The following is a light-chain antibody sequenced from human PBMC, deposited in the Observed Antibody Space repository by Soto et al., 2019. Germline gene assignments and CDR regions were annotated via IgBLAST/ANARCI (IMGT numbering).Light chain of an antibody. V-gene: IGKV1-5*01. Sequence: TQMTQSPSTLSASVGDRVTITCRASQSVSMWLAWYQQKPGKAPRLLIYDASNLESGVPSRFSGSGSRTEFTLTITSLQPEDAATYYCRQYNTYLTWTFGQGTKVDIK. CDR2: DAS. J-gene: IGKJ1*01. CDR1: QSVSMW. CDR3: RQYNTYLTWT.